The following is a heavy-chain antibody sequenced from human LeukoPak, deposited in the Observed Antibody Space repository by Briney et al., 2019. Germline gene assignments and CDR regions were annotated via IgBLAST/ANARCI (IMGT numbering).Heavy chain of an antibody. CDR2: ISGSGGSS. V-gene: IGHV3-23*01. D-gene: IGHD5-24*01. Sequence: PGGSLRLSCAASGFTFAGYAMTWVRQAPGKGLECVSAISGSGGSSYYADSVKGRFTISRDNFKNTLYRQMNSLRAEDTAVYYCAKYGFFPYFFDYWGQGTLVTVSS. CDR3: AKYGFFPYFFDY. CDR1: GFTFAGYA. J-gene: IGHJ4*02.